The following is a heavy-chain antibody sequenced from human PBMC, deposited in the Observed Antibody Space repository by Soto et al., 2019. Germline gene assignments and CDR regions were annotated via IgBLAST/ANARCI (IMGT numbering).Heavy chain of an antibody. V-gene: IGHV1-8*02. J-gene: IGHJ6*02. D-gene: IGHD6-13*01. CDR3: ARRGYSSSLYYYYYDGMDV. CDR2: MNPYNGNT. CDR1: GCPVTSCG. Sequence: ETSVKAFCKASGCPVTSCGISWVRQATGQGLKWMGWMNPYNGNTDYAQKFQGRVTMTRNTSISTAYMELSSLRSEDTAVYYCARRGYSSSLYYYYYDGMDVWGQGTTVTVSS.